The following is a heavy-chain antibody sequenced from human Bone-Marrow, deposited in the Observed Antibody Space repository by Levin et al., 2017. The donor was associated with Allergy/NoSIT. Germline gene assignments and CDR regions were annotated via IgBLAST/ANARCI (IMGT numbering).Heavy chain of an antibody. CDR3: ARGSYSFDY. CDR2: ITASGETT. Sequence: LSLPCAASGITFHNTAMTWVRQAPGKGLEWVSSITASGETTYYAESVKGRCTISRDNSKNTLYLQMNSLRAEDTAIYYCARGSYSFDYWGQGTLVTVSS. D-gene: IGHD1-26*01. V-gene: IGHV3-23*01. CDR1: GITFHNTA. J-gene: IGHJ4*02.